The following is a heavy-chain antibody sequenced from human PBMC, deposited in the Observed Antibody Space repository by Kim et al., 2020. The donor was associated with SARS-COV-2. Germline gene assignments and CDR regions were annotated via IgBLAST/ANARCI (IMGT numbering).Heavy chain of an antibody. Sequence: SETLSLTCTVSGSISSYYWSWIRQPPGKGLEWIGYIYYSGSTNYNPSLKSRVTISVDTSKNQFSLKLSSVTAADTAVYYCARGYQLLDFDYWGQGTLVTVSS. CDR3: ARGYQLLDFDY. V-gene: IGHV4-59*01. CDR2: IYYSGST. D-gene: IGHD2-2*01. CDR1: GSISSYY. J-gene: IGHJ4*02.